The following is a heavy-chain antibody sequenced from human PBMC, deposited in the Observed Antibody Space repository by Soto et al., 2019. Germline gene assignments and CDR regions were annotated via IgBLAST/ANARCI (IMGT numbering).Heavy chain of an antibody. CDR2: IYYSGST. CDR3: ARVIAVAGYYFDY. V-gene: IGHV4-59*08. D-gene: IGHD6-19*01. CDR1: GGSISSYY. J-gene: IGHJ4*02. Sequence: QVQLQESGPGLVKPSETLSLTCTVSGGSISSYYWSWIRQPPGKGLEWIGYIYYSGSTNYNPSLKSRVTISVDTSKNQFSRKLSSVTAADTAVYYCARVIAVAGYYFDYWGQGTLVTVSS.